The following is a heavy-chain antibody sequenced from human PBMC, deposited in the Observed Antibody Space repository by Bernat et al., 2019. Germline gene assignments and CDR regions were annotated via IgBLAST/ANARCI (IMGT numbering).Heavy chain of an antibody. V-gene: IGHV3-30-3*01. CDR2: ISYDGSNK. J-gene: IGHJ5*02. CDR1: GFTFSSYA. Sequence: QVQLVESGGGVVQPGRSLRLSCAASGFTFSSYAMHWVRQAPGKGLEWVAVISYDGSNKYYADSVKGRFTISRDNSKNRLYLQMNSLRAEDMAVYYCARGRGVEGDWFDPWGQGTLVTVSS. CDR3: ARGRGVEGDWFDP. D-gene: IGHD3-10*01.